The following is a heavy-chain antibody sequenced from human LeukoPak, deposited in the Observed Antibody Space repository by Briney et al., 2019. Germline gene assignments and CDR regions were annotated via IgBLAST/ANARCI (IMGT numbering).Heavy chain of an antibody. CDR1: GFTFSTYT. J-gene: IGHJ4*02. Sequence: GGSLRLSCAASGFTFSTYTMTWVRQVPGRGLEWVSSISSGSHYIYYADSVKGRFTISRDNAKHLLYLQMHSLRAEDTAVYYCARGSLSSGGHYGDYWGQGTLLTVSS. CDR2: ISSGSHYI. V-gene: IGHV3-21*06. CDR3: ARGSLSSGGHYGDY. D-gene: IGHD3-10*01.